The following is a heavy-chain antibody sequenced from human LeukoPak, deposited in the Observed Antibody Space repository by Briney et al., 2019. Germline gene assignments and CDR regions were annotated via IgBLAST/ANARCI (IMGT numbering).Heavy chain of an antibody. D-gene: IGHD2-21*02. CDR2: IIPIFGTA. CDR3: ARDSSSYCGGDCYSFPPYYFDY. CDR1: GDTFSSYA. V-gene: IGHV1-69*05. J-gene: IGHJ4*02. Sequence: SVKVSCKASGDTFSSYAISWVRNAPGQGLEWMGGIIPIFGTANYAQKFQGRVTITTDESTSTAYMELSSLRSEDTAVYYCARDSSSYCGGDCYSFPPYYFDYWGQGTLVTVSS.